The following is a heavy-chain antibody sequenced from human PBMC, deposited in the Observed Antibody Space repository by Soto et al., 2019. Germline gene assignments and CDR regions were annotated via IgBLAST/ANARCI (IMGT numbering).Heavy chain of an antibody. CDR2: INPDGGGT. CDR3: AVGGNYLSLDV. Sequence: ASVKVSCKASGYTFTSFYMHWVRLAPGQGLEWMGIINPDGGGTSYAQKFQDKIIMTRDTSTSTVYMEMSSLRSEDTAVYYCAVGGNYLSLDVWGHGTTVTVSS. CDR1: GYTFTSFY. V-gene: IGHV1-46*01. J-gene: IGHJ6*02. D-gene: IGHD4-4*01.